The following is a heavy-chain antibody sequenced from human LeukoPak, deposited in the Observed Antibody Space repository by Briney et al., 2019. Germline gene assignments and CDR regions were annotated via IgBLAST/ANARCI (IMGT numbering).Heavy chain of an antibody. CDR1: GFTFDDYG. CDR2: INWNGGST. D-gene: IGHD3-22*01. CDR3: ARGYDSRAISAFDI. J-gene: IGHJ3*02. Sequence: GRSLRLSCAASGFTFDDYGMSWVRQAPGKGLEWVSGINWNGGSTGYADSVKGRFTISRDNAKNSLYLQMNSLRAEDTALYYCARGYDSRAISAFDIWGQGTMVTVSS. V-gene: IGHV3-20*04.